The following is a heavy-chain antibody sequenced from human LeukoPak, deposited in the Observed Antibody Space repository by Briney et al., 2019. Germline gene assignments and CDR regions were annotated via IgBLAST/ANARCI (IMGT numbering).Heavy chain of an antibody. Sequence: SETLSLTCTVSGSSISSSSYYWGWIRQPPGKGLEWIGSIYYSGSTYYNPSLKSRVTISVDTSKNQFSLKLSFVTAADTAVYYCASPIVVVPAAIFHFDYWGQGTLVTVSS. J-gene: IGHJ4*02. CDR1: GSSISSSSYY. D-gene: IGHD2-2*02. V-gene: IGHV4-39*01. CDR2: IYYSGST. CDR3: ASPIVVVPAAIFHFDY.